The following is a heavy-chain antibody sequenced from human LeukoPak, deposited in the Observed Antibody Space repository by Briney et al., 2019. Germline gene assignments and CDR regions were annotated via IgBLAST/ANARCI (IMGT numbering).Heavy chain of an antibody. J-gene: IGHJ4*02. CDR3: AKQLGYCSDGSCYFPY. CDR1: GFTFNNYA. D-gene: IGHD2-15*01. Sequence: GGSLRLSCAASGFTFNNYAMTWVRRAPGKGLEWVSVVSGSGDNTNYADSVQGRFTISRDNSKSTLCLQMNSLRAEDTAVYYCAKQLGYCSDGSCYFPYWGQGTLVTVSS. CDR2: VSGSGDNT. V-gene: IGHV3-23*01.